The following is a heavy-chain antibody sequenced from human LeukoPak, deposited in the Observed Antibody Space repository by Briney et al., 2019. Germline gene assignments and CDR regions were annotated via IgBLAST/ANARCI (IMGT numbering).Heavy chain of an antibody. CDR2: INPSSGDT. CDR1: GYTFTNNY. Sequence: AASVKVSCKASGYTFTNNYIHWVRQAPGQGLEWVGIINPSSGDTSYAQKFQGRATMTRDMSTSTVYMDLSSLRSEDTAVYYCARGTPRPATAPDYWGQGTLVTVSS. D-gene: IGHD6-6*01. V-gene: IGHV1-46*01. J-gene: IGHJ4*02. CDR3: ARGTPRPATAPDY.